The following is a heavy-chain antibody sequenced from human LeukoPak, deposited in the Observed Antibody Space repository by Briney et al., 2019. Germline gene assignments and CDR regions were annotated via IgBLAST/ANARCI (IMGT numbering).Heavy chain of an antibody. V-gene: IGHV4-59*12. Sequence: SETLSLTCTVSGGSISSYYWSWIRQPPGKGLEWIGYIYYSGSTYYNPSLKSRVTISVDTSKNQFSLKLSSVTAADTAVYYCARLWSTGAFDIWGQGTMVTVSS. CDR3: ARLWSTGAFDI. J-gene: IGHJ3*02. CDR2: IYYSGST. D-gene: IGHD2-21*01. CDR1: GGSISSYY.